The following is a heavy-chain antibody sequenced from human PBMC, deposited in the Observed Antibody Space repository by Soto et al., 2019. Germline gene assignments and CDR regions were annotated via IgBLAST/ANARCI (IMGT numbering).Heavy chain of an antibody. Sequence: PGGALRLSCAASGFIFNNYVMTWVRQAPGKGLAWVSGVKGNGGRQHYADYVTGRLNISRDDSKNELYLNMNRLRAHDTAVHNCTRGLGSLDPFDDWGPGTRVTVS. D-gene: IGHD3-3*01. CDR2: VKGNGGRQ. J-gene: IGHJ3*01. CDR3: TRGLGSLDPFDD. V-gene: IGHV3-23*01. CDR1: GFIFNNYV.